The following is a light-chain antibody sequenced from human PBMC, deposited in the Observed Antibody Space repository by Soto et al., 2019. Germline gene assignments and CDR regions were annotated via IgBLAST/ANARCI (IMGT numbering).Light chain of an antibody. J-gene: IGLJ1*01. V-gene: IGLV2-14*01. CDR3: SSYTSSRAYV. Sequence: VLTQPASVSGSPGQSITISCTGTSSDVGGYNYVSWYQQQSGKAPKLMIHEVSNRPSGVSNRFSGSKSGNTASLTISGLQAVDEADYYCSSYTSSRAYVFGIGTKVTVL. CDR1: SSDVGGYNY. CDR2: EVS.